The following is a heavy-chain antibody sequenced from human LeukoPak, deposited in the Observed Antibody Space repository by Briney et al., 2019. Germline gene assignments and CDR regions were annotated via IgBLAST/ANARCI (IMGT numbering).Heavy chain of an antibody. CDR1: YY. CDR3: ARAYKTHFGAVIIDYGMDV. CDR2: INHSGST. V-gene: IGHV4-34*01. Sequence: YYWSWIRQPPGKGLEWIGEINHSGSTNYNPSLKSRVTISVDTSKNQFSLKLSSVTAADTAVYYCARAYKTHFGAVIIDYGMDVWGQGTTVTVSS. J-gene: IGHJ6*02. D-gene: IGHD3-3*01.